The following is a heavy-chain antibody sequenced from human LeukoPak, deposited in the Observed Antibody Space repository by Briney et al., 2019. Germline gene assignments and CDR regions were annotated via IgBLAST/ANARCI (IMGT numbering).Heavy chain of an antibody. CDR2: IYYSGST. CDR1: GGSISGYY. Sequence: PSETLSLTCIVSGGSISGYYWVWIRQPPGKGLEWIGYIYYSGSTYYNPSLKSRVTISVDTSKNQFSLKLSSVTAADTAVYYCARGFYYGSGFYFDYWGQGTLVTVSS. D-gene: IGHD3-10*01. J-gene: IGHJ4*02. V-gene: IGHV4-59*06. CDR3: ARGFYYGSGFYFDY.